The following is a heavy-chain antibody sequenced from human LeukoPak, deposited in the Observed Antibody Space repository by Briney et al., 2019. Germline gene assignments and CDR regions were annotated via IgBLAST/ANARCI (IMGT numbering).Heavy chain of an antibody. J-gene: IGHJ4*02. Sequence: PSETLSLTCAVSGYSISSSNWWGWIRQPPGKGLEWIGYIYYSGNTYYNPSLKSRVTMSVDTSKNQFSLKLSSVTVVDTAVYYCALLFRGYRDYWGKEPRVPSPS. V-gene: IGHV4-28*01. D-gene: IGHD3-10*01. CDR3: ALLFRGYRDY. CDR1: GYSISSSNW. CDR2: IYYSGNT.